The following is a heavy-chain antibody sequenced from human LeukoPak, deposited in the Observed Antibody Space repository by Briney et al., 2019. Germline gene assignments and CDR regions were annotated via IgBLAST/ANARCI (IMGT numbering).Heavy chain of an antibody. CDR2: INQDGSVR. J-gene: IGHJ4*02. D-gene: IGHD6-13*01. Sequence: GGSLRLSCAASGFTFNTYWMIWVRQAPGKGLDWVANINQDGSVRYYVASVKGRFTISRDNAKNLVHLQMNSLRAEDTAVYYCVSGRYSSSWYHHFDYWGQGTLVTVSS. CDR3: VSGRYSSSWYHHFDY. CDR1: GFTFNTYW. V-gene: IGHV3-7*01.